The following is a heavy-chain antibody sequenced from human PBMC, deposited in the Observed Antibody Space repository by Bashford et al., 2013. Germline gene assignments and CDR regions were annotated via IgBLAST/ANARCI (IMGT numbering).Heavy chain of an antibody. J-gene: IGHJ4*02. CDR1: GYTFTHHG. V-gene: IGHV1-18*04. Sequence: SVKVSCKASGYTFTHHGVSWVRQALDKGLSGWDGVSASRGDTDYAQNFQGRVTVTTDTSTSTSYMELRGLTSDDTAVYYCARSFGGTEDFWGQGTLVTVSS. CDR3: ARSFGGTEDF. D-gene: IGHD3-10*01. CDR2: VSASRGDT.